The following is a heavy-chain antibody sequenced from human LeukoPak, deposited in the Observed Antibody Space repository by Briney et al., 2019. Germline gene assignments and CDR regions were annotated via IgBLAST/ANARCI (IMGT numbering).Heavy chain of an antibody. Sequence: GGSLRLSCAASGFTFSNAWMSWVRQAPGKGLEWVGRIKSKSDGGTRDYAAPVKGRFTISRDDSKNTVYLQMNSLKTEDTAVYYCTTPPSRYFDRYGMDVWGQGTTVTVSS. J-gene: IGHJ6*02. CDR1: GFTFSNAW. CDR3: TTPPSRYFDRYGMDV. CDR2: IKSKSDGGTR. V-gene: IGHV3-15*01. D-gene: IGHD3-9*01.